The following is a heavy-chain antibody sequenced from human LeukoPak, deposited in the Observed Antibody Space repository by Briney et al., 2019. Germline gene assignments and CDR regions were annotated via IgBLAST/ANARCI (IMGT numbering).Heavy chain of an antibody. Sequence: PGGSLRLSCAASGFTFSSYAMSWVRQAPGKGLEWVSAISGSGGSTYYADSVKGRFTISRDNSKNTLYLQMNSLGAEDTAVYYCAKRDNSFTIFGVAAAPFDYWGQGTLVTVSS. CDR3: AKRDNSFTIFGVAAAPFDY. CDR2: ISGSGGST. CDR1: GFTFSSYA. V-gene: IGHV3-23*01. D-gene: IGHD3-3*01. J-gene: IGHJ4*02.